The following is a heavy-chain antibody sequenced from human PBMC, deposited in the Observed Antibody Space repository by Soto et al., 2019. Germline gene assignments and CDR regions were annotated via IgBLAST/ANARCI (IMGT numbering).Heavy chain of an antibody. V-gene: IGHV1-46*03. CDR1: GYTFTSYY. D-gene: IGHD2-15*01. J-gene: IGHJ4*02. CDR2: INPSGGST. Sequence: ASVKVSCKASGYTFTSYYMHWVRQAPGQGLEWMGIINPSGGSTSYAQKFQGRVTMTRDTSTSTVYMELSSLRSEDTAVYYCARERRYCSGGSRCEIDYWGQGTLVTVSS. CDR3: ARERRYCSGGSRCEIDY.